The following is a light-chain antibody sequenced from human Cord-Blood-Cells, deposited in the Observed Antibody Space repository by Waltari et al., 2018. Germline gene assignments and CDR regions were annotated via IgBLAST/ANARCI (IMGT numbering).Light chain of an antibody. CDR2: DVS. CDR3: CSYAGSYTWV. CDR1: SSDVGGYNY. J-gene: IGLJ2*01. V-gene: IGLV2-11*01. Sequence: QSALTQPSSVSGSPGQSVTISCTGTSSDVGGYNYVSWYQQHPGKAPKLMIYDVSKRPPGVPDRFSGTKHGNTASLTISGLQAEDEADYYCCSYAGSYTWVFGGGTKLTVL.